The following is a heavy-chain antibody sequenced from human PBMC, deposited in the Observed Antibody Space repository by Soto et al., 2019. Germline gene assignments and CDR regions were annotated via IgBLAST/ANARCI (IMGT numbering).Heavy chain of an antibody. CDR3: ARRGSGSYYDY. J-gene: IGHJ4*02. D-gene: IGHD1-26*01. CDR1: GFTFSSYA. V-gene: IGHV3-23*01. Sequence: EVQLLESGGGLLQPGGSLRLSCVASGFTFSSYAMRWVRQAPGKGLEWVSANSGSGGSTYYADSVKGRFTISRDNSKNTLYLQMNSLRAEDTAVYYCARRGSGSYYDYWGQGTLVTVSS. CDR2: NSGSGGST.